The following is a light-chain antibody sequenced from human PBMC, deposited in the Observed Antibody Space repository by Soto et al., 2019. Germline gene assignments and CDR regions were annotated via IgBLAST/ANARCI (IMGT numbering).Light chain of an antibody. Sequence: DIQMSQSPSSVSASVGARVTITCRAAESISRHLNWYQQKPGRAPDLLIYAASTLQNGVPSRFTGSGSGTEFTLTITGLQLEDFATYYCQQDYSTLATFGQGTRLEIK. CDR2: AAS. CDR1: ESISRH. CDR3: QQDYSTLAT. V-gene: IGKV1-39*01. J-gene: IGKJ5*01.